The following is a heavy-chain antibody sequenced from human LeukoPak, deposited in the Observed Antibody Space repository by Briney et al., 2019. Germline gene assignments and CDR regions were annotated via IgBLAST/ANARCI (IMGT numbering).Heavy chain of an antibody. V-gene: IGHV4-4*02. CDR2: IYFSGST. D-gene: IGHD6-6*01. J-gene: IGHJ4*02. CDR3: ARELAARIDY. Sequence: SETLSLTCAVSGGSISSTSNWWSWVRQPPGKGLEWIGEIYFSGSTTYNPSLKSRLSMSVDRSKNQFSLKLSSVTAADTAVYYCARELAARIDYWGQGTLVTVSS. CDR1: GGSISSTSNW.